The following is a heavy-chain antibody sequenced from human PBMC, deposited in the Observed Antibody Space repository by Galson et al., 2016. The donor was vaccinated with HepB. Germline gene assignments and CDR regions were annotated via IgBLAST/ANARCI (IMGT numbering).Heavy chain of an antibody. D-gene: IGHD3-10*01. V-gene: IGHV3-30*18. CDR1: GFIFSDLG. CDR3: AKQNYGSGRAPLTS. CDR2: TSYDGSNK. Sequence: SLRLSCAASGFIFSDLGMHWVRQAPGKGLEWVALTSYDGSNKEYSESVKGRFTISRDNSKNTLYLQMNSLTAEDTAVYYCAKQNYGSGRAPLTSWGQGTLVAVSS. J-gene: IGHJ4*02.